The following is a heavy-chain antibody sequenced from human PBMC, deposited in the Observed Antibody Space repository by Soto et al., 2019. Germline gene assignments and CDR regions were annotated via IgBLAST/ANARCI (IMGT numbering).Heavy chain of an antibody. CDR3: ALSIAAAGTKVLYFDY. D-gene: IGHD6-13*01. V-gene: IGHV2-5*02. CDR2: IYWDDDK. Sequence: QITLKESGPTLVKPTQTLTLTCTFSGFSLSTSGVGVGWIRQPPGKALEWLALIYWDDDKRYSPSLKSRLTITKDTSKNQVVLTMTNMDPVDTATYYYALSIAAAGTKVLYFDYWGQGTLVTVSS. J-gene: IGHJ4*02. CDR1: GFSLSTSGVG.